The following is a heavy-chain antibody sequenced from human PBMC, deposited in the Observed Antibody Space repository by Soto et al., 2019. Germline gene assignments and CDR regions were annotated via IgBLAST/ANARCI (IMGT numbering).Heavy chain of an antibody. Sequence: QVQLVESGRGVVQPGRSLRLSCAASGFSLSTYGMHWVRQAPGKGLEWVAVTSYGGSEDYAESVKGRFTISRDNSKNTLYLQMNSLRAEDTAVYYCAKDRPLRGSYLLDSWGQGTLVTVSS. V-gene: IGHV3-30*18. CDR3: AKDRPLRGSYLLDS. CDR2: TSYGGSE. J-gene: IGHJ4*02. CDR1: GFSLSTYG. D-gene: IGHD1-26*01.